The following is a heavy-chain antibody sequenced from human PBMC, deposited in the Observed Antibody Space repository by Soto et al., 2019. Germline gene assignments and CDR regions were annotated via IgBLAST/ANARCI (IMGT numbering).Heavy chain of an antibody. D-gene: IGHD2-2*02. CDR3: ARAPTWICSSTSCYTSYYYYGMDV. CDR2: IKQGGSEK. V-gene: IGHV3-7*03. J-gene: IGHJ6*02. CDR1: GFTFSSYW. Sequence: GSLRLSCAASGFTFSSYWMSWVRQAPGKGLEWVANIKQGGSEKYYVDSVKGRFTISRDNAKNSLYLQMNSLRAEDTAVYYCARAPTWICSSTSCYTSYYYYGMDVWGQGTTVTVSS.